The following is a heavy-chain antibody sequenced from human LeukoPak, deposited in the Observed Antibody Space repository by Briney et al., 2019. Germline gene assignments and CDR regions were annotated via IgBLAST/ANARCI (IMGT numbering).Heavy chain of an antibody. D-gene: IGHD4-23*01. V-gene: IGHV1-2*02. CDR1: GYTFTGYY. Sequence: ASVKVSCKASGYTFTGYYMHWVRQAPGQGLEWMGWINPNSGGTNYAQKFQGRVTMTRDTSISTAYMELSRLRSDDTAVYYCARDPKLCYYYYMDVWGKGTTVTVSS. CDR3: ARDPKLCYYYYMDV. CDR2: INPNSGGT. J-gene: IGHJ6*03.